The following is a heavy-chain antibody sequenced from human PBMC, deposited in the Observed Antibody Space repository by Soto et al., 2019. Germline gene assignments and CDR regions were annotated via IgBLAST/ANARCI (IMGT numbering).Heavy chain of an antibody. CDR2: VSIGGST. CDR3: AKRRGAGGHLDY. CDR1: GFTFSSYA. J-gene: IGHJ4*02. V-gene: IGHV3-23*01. D-gene: IGHD2-15*01. Sequence: DVQLLESGGGLVQPEGSLRLSCAASGFTFSSYAMGWVRQGPGKGLEWVAVVSIGGSTHYADPVRGRFTISRDNSKNTLTLQMNSLTAEDTAVYFCAKRRGAGGHLDYWGQGAVVTVSS.